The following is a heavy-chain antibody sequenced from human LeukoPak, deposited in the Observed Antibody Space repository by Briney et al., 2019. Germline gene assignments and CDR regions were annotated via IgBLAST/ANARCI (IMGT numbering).Heavy chain of an antibody. CDR1: GFTFSNYA. V-gene: IGHV3-23*01. CDR2: ISGSGART. J-gene: IGHJ1*01. CDR3: AKDGSLGAAGTIEYFQH. Sequence: GGSLRLSCAASGFTFSNYAMSWVRQAPGKGLEWVSAISGSGARTFYADSVRGRFTISGDNSKNTLYLQMNSLRAEDTAVYYCAKDGSLGAAGTIEYFQHWGQGTLVTVSS. D-gene: IGHD6-13*01.